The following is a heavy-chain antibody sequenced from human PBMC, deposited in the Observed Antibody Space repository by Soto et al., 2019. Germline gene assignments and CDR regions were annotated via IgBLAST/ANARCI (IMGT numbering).Heavy chain of an antibody. CDR3: ATHGGSSSGYYYYYGMDV. J-gene: IGHJ6*02. Sequence: SVKVSCKVSGYTLTEISMHWVRQAPGKGLEWMGGFDPEDGETIYAQKFQGRVTMTEDTSTDTAYMELSSLRSEDTAVYYCATHGGSSSGYYYYYGMDVWGQGTTVTVSS. D-gene: IGHD6-6*01. CDR1: GYTLTEIS. CDR2: FDPEDGET. V-gene: IGHV1-24*01.